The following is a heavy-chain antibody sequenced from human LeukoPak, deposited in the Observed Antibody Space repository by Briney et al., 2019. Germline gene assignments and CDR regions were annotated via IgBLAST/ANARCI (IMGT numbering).Heavy chain of an antibody. J-gene: IGHJ4*02. Sequence: AASVKVSCKASGYTFTSYYMHWARQAPGQGLEWMGIINPSGGSTSYAQKFQGRVTMTRDTSTSTVYMELSSLRSEDTAVYYCARVTSIAVAGVYYFDYWGQGTLVTVSS. CDR1: GYTFTSYY. CDR3: ARVTSIAVAGVYYFDY. D-gene: IGHD6-19*01. CDR2: INPSGGST. V-gene: IGHV1-46*01.